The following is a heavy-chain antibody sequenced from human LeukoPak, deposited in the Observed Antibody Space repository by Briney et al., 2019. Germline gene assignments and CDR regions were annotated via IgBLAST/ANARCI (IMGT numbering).Heavy chain of an antibody. V-gene: IGHV1-69*13. Sequence: SVKVSCKASGGTFSSSAISWVRQAPGQGLEWMGGIIPIFGSANYAQKFQGRVTITADESTSTAYMELSSLRSEDTAVYYCARGGLKSRSFGYWGQGTLVTVSS. CDR2: IIPIFGSA. D-gene: IGHD5-12*01. CDR1: GGTFSSSA. CDR3: ARGGLKSRSFGY. J-gene: IGHJ4*02.